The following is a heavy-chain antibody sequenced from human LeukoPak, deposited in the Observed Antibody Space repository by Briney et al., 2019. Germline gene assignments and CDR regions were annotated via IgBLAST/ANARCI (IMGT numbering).Heavy chain of an antibody. CDR1: GGSISSYF. CDR3: ARESSYLQGWRVGDWFDP. D-gene: IGHD1-26*01. Sequence: PSETLSLTCTVSGGSISSYFWNWIRQPPGKGLEWIGSIYDSGSTNYNPSLKGRVTMSVDMSNNQFSLKLGSVTAADTAVYYCARESSYLQGWRVGDWFDPWGQGTLVTVSS. V-gene: IGHV4-59*01. J-gene: IGHJ5*02. CDR2: IYDSGST.